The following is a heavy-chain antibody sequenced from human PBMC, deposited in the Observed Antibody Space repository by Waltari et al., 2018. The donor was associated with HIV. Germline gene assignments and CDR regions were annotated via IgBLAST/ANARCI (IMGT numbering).Heavy chain of an antibody. J-gene: IGHJ4*02. V-gene: IGHV4-38-2*01. D-gene: IGHD1-26*01. CDR1: GYSISSGYY. Sequence: ESGPGLVKPSETLSLTCAVSGYSISSGYYWGWIRQPPGKGLEWIGSIYHSGSTYYNPSLKSRVTISVDTSKNQFSLKLSSVTAADTAVYYCARVYGYSGSYPGAPDDYWGQGTLVTVSS. CDR2: IYHSGST. CDR3: ARVYGYSGSYPGAPDDY.